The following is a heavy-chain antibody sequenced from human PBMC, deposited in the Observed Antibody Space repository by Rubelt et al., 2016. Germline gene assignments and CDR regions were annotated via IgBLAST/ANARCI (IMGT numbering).Heavy chain of an antibody. J-gene: IGHJ5*02. Sequence: QVQLVQSGAEVKKPGASVRVSCEASGYTLTGYFLHWVRPAPGQGLEGMGWINLNNGGTNSAQTLQGRVTITRDMSISTAYMELSRLGTDETAVYYCTRQVGPTLRSEPWGQGTLVTVSS. D-gene: IGHD1-26*01. CDR2: INLNNGGT. V-gene: IGHV1-2*02. CDR1: GYTLTGYF. CDR3: TRQVGPTLRSEP.